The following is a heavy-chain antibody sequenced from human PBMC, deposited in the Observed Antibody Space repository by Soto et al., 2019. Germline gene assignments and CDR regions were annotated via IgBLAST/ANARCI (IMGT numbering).Heavy chain of an antibody. Sequence: LSLTCTVPGGSISSSSWSWIRQPPGRGLEWIGYIYNNGRTDYNPSLKSRVTISVDTSKNHFSLKLSSVTPADTAVYYCARARFCTSPSCYHYFDFWGQGTLVTVSS. D-gene: IGHD2-2*01. CDR3: ARARFCTSPSCYHYFDF. V-gene: IGHV4-59*01. CDR2: IYNNGRT. J-gene: IGHJ4*02. CDR1: GGSISSSS.